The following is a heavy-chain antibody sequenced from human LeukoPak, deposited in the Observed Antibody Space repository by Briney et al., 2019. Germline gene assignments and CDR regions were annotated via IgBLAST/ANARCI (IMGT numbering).Heavy chain of an antibody. CDR1: GFTFTSYA. CDR2: ISDTGGST. CDR3: AKRSDGYSGFDY. Sequence: PGGSLRLSCAASGFTFTSYAMSWVRQAPGKGLEWVSAISDTGGSTYYADSVKGRFTISRDNSKNTLYLQMNSLRAEDTAVYYCAKRSDGYSGFDYWGQGPLVTVSS. J-gene: IGHJ4*02. D-gene: IGHD5-18*01. V-gene: IGHV3-23*01.